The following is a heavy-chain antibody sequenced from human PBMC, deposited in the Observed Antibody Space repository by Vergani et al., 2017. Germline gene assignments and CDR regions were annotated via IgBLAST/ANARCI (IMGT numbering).Heavy chain of an antibody. Sequence: QVQLVQSGAEVKKPGASVKVSCKVSGYTLTELSMHWVRQAPGKGLEWMGGFDPEDDEAIYAQKFQGRVNMTEDTSTDTAFMELSSLRSEDTAVYYCATRRPITMVRGIKRAYYYYYGMDVWGQGTTVTVSS. CDR2: FDPEDDEA. D-gene: IGHD3-10*01. J-gene: IGHJ6*02. CDR3: ATRRPITMVRGIKRAYYYYYGMDV. CDR1: GYTLTELS. V-gene: IGHV1-24*01.